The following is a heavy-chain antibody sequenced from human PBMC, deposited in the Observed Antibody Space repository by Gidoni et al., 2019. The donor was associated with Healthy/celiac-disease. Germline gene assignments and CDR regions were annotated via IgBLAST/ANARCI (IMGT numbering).Heavy chain of an antibody. Sequence: EVQLVESGGGLVQYGRSLRLSCAASGFTFDDYAMHWVRQAPGKGLEWVSGISWNGGSIGYADSVKGRFTISRDNAKNSLYLQMNSLRAEDTALYYCAKDIRDYYDSSGYPEYFQHWGQGTLVTVSS. D-gene: IGHD3-22*01. CDR2: ISWNGGSI. CDR3: AKDIRDYYDSSGYPEYFQH. V-gene: IGHV3-9*01. J-gene: IGHJ1*01. CDR1: GFTFDDYA.